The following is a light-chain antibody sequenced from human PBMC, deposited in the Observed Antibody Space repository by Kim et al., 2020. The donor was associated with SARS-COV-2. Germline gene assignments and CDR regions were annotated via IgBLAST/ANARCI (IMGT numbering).Light chain of an antibody. V-gene: IGLV2-11*01. CDR1: SVNIGGYNY. CDR2: DVS. CDR3: SSYAGTNSVV. Sequence: GQSVTISCTGSSVNIGGYNYVSWYQHHPGEAPKAIIFDVSKRPSGVPDRFSGSKSDNTASLTISGLQPEDEGDYYCSSYAGTNSVVFGGGTTLTVL. J-gene: IGLJ2*01.